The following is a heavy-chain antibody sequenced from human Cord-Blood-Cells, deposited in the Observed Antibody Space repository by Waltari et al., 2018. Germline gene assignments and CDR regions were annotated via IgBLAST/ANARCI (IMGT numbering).Heavy chain of an antibody. V-gene: IGHV1-69*01. Sequence: QVQLVQSGAEVKKPGSSVKVSCKASGGTFSSYAISWVRPAPGQGLEWMGGIIPIFCTANQAQKFQGRVTITADESTSTAYMELSSLRSEDTAVYYCARGGYYDILTGYDAFDIWGQGTMVTVSS. D-gene: IGHD3-9*01. CDR1: GGTFSSYA. CDR2: IIPIFCTA. J-gene: IGHJ3*02. CDR3: ARGGYYDILTGYDAFDI.